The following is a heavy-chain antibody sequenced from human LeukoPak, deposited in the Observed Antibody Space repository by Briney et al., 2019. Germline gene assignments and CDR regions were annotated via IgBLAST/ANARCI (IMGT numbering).Heavy chain of an antibody. CDR1: GGTFSSYA. J-gene: IGHJ4*02. Sequence: ASVKVSCKASGGTFSSYAISRVRQAPGQGLEWMGGIIPIFGTANYAQKFQGRVTITADKSTSTAYMELSSLRSEDTAVYYCASSSCSSTSCLSGGFDYWGQGTLVTVSS. CDR3: ASSSCSSTSCLSGGFDY. CDR2: IIPIFGTA. V-gene: IGHV1-69*06. D-gene: IGHD2-2*01.